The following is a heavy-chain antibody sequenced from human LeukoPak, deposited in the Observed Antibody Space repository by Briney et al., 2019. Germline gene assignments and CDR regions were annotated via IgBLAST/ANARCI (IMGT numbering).Heavy chain of an antibody. CDR1: GFTFSSYG. V-gene: IGHV3-30*18. J-gene: IGHJ4*02. CDR3: AKALSPYYYDSSGSYGGYFDY. Sequence: GGSLRLSCAASGFTFSSYGRHWVRQAPGKGLEWVAVISYDGSNKYYADSVKGRFTISRDNSKNTLYLQMNSLRAEDTAVYYCAKALSPYYYDSSGSYGGYFDYWGQGTLVTVSS. D-gene: IGHD3-22*01. CDR2: ISYDGSNK.